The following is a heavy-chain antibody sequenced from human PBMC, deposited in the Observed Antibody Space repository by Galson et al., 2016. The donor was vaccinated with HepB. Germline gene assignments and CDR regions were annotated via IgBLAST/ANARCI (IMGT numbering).Heavy chain of an antibody. CDR2: ISTRSSYI. V-gene: IGHV3-21*01. J-gene: IGHJ3*02. Sequence: SLRLSCAASGFTFSISSMNWVRQAPGKGLEWVSPISTRSSYIYYADSVKGRFTISRDNAKNSLYLQMNSLRAEDTAVYYCARTLPRAGAFDIWGQGTMATVSS. CDR3: ARTLPRAGAFDI. CDR1: GFTFSISS.